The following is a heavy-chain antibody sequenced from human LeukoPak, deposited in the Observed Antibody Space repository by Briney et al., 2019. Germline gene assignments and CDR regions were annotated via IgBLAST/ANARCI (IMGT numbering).Heavy chain of an antibody. V-gene: IGHV1-18*01. CDR2: ISAYNGNT. CDR1: GYTFTSYG. Sequence: ASVKVSCKASGYTFTSYGISWVRQAPGQGLEWMGWISAYNGNTNYAQKLQGRVTMTTDTSTSTAHMELRSLRSDDTAVYYCAASNPSYYDILTGYYTYYYGMDVWGQGTTVTVSS. J-gene: IGHJ6*02. CDR3: AASNPSYYDILTGYYTYYYGMDV. D-gene: IGHD3-9*01.